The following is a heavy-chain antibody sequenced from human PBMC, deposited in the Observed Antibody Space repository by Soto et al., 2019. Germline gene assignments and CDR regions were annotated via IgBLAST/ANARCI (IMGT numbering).Heavy chain of an antibody. D-gene: IGHD2-21*02. CDR1: AFSLSTGGVG. Sequence: QITLKESGPTLVKPTQTLTLTCTFSAFSLSTGGVGVGWIRQPPGKALEWLALIYWDDDKRYSPSLRSRLTITKDPSKHQVVLTMTNMNTVDTATYYCIQSRCGGDCLQSYASYYYYGMDVWGKGTTITVSS. CDR3: IQSRCGGDCLQSYASYYYYGMDV. J-gene: IGHJ6*04. CDR2: IYWDDDK. V-gene: IGHV2-5*02.